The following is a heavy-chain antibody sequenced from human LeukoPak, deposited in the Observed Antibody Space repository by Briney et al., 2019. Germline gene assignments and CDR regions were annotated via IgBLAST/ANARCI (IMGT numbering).Heavy chain of an antibody. CDR1: GGSTSSGSSY. Sequence: SETLSLTCTVSGGSTSSGSSYWSWIRQPAGKGLEWIGRIYTSGSTNYNPSLKSRVTISVDTSNNQFSLKLSSVTAADTAVYYCARAVGVQNWFDPWGQGTLVTVSS. D-gene: IGHD1-26*01. J-gene: IGHJ5*02. V-gene: IGHV4-61*02. CDR2: IYTSGST. CDR3: ARAVGVQNWFDP.